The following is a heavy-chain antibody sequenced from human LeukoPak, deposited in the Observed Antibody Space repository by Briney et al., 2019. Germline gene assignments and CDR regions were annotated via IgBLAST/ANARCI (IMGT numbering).Heavy chain of an antibody. J-gene: IGHJ4*02. Sequence: PGGSLRLSCAASGFTLGTYDMYWVRQAPGKGLECVSSISRSGGSTYYADSVKGRFTISRDNSKNTLYLQMSSLRADDTAVYYCSKTGQSEDYGKPGWGQGTLVTVSS. CDR1: GFTLGTYD. CDR3: SKTGQSEDYGKPG. D-gene: IGHD4-17*01. V-gene: IGHV3-23*01. CDR2: ISRSGGST.